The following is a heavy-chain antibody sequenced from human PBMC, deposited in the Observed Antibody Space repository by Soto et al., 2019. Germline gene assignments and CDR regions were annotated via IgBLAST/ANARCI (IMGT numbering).Heavy chain of an antibody. CDR1: GGSFTSNNW. CDR3: ASRDPGTSVDY. D-gene: IGHD1-7*01. CDR2: IYRTGST. Sequence: PSETLSLTCAVSGGSFTSNNWWTWVRQPPGQGLEWIGEIYRTGSTNYDPSPKSRVTISLDKSENHFSLKVTSLTAADTAVYYCASRDPGTSVDYWGQGTLVTVSS. V-gene: IGHV4-4*02. J-gene: IGHJ4*02.